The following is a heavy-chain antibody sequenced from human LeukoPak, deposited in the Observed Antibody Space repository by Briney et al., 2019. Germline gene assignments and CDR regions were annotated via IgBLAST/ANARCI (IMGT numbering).Heavy chain of an antibody. Sequence: PSETLSLTCTVSGGSISSSSYYWGWIRQPPGKGLEWIGSIYYSGSTYYNPSLKSRVTISVDTSKNQFSLKLSSVTAADTAVYYCARIAVAGTAYYYYYMDVWGKGTTVTISS. CDR1: GGSISSSSYY. D-gene: IGHD6-19*01. V-gene: IGHV4-39*01. CDR2: IYYSGST. J-gene: IGHJ6*03. CDR3: ARIAVAGTAYYYYYMDV.